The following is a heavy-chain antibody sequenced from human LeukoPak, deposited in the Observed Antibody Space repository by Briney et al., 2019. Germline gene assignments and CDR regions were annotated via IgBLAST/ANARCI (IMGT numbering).Heavy chain of an antibody. Sequence: KPSETLSLTCTVSGGSISSYYWSWIRQPPGKGLEWIGYIYYSGSTNYNPSLESRVTISVDTSKNQFSLKLSSVTAADTAVYYCARAKGYCSGGSCYFDYWGQGTLVTVSS. CDR2: IYYSGST. CDR3: ARAKGYCSGGSCYFDY. J-gene: IGHJ4*02. D-gene: IGHD2-15*01. CDR1: GGSISSYY. V-gene: IGHV4-59*01.